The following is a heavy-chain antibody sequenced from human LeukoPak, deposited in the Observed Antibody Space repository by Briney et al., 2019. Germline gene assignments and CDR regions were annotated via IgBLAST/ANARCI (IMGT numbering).Heavy chain of an antibody. CDR1: GGSISSSSYY. CDR2: IYYSGST. J-gene: IGHJ4*02. D-gene: IGHD6-13*01. V-gene: IGHV4-39*01. Sequence: SETLSLTCTVSGGSISSSSYYWGWIRQPPGKGLEWIGSIYYSGSTYYNPSLKSRVTISVDTSKNQFSLKLSSVTAADAAVYYCARHIAAADLVGDHWGQGTLVTVSS. CDR3: ARHIAAADLVGDH.